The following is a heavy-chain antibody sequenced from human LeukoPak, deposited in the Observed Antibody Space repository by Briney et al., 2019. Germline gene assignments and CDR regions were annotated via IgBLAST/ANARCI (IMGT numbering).Heavy chain of an antibody. Sequence: GASVKVSCKASGYTFTSYDINWVRQATGQGLEWMGWMNPNSGNTGYAQKFQERVTITRDMSTSTAYMELSSLRSEDTAVYYCAAWCGGDCYSGDGDYWGQGTLVTVSS. V-gene: IGHV1-8*01. CDR3: AAWCGGDCYSGDGDY. D-gene: IGHD2-21*02. CDR2: MNPNSGNT. J-gene: IGHJ4*02. CDR1: GYTFTSYD.